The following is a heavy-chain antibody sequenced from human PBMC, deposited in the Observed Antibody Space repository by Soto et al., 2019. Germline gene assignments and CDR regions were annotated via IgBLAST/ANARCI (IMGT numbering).Heavy chain of an antibody. V-gene: IGHV3-15*01. CDR1: GFTFSNAW. Sequence: GGSLRLSCAASGFTFSNAWMSWVRQAPGKGLEWVGRIKSKTDGGTTDYAAPVKGRFTISRDDSKNTLYLQMNSLKTEDTAVYYCTTGLYYGSGSYHEMISHWGSDYWGQGTLVTVSS. D-gene: IGHD3-10*01. CDR2: IKSKTDGGTT. J-gene: IGHJ4*02. CDR3: TTGLYYGSGSYHEMISHWGSDY.